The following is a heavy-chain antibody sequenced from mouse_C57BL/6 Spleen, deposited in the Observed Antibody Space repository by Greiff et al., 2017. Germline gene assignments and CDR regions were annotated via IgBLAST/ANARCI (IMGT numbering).Heavy chain of an antibody. J-gene: IGHJ2*01. CDR2: IDPETGGT. D-gene: IGHD1-1*01. Sequence: QVQLQQSGAELVRPGASVTLSCKASGYTFTAYEMHWVKQTPVHGLEWIGAIDPETGGTAYNQKFKGKAILTADKSSSTAYMELRSLTSEDSAVYYCKRSHIYYYGSSYYFDYWGQGTTLTVSS. CDR3: KRSHIYYYGSSYYFDY. V-gene: IGHV1-15*01. CDR1: GYTFTAYE.